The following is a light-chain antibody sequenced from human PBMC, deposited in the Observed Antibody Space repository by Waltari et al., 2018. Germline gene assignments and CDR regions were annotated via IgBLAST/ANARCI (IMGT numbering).Light chain of an antibody. CDR2: SNN. CDR3: AAWDDSLNGHVV. CDR1: SSNIGSSP. Sequence: QSVLTQPPSASGTPGQRVTISRSGSSSNIGSSPVNWYQPLPGTAPKLLIYSNNQRPSGFPDRFSGSKSGTSASLAISGLQSEDEADYYCAAWDDSLNGHVVFGGGTKLTVL. J-gene: IGLJ2*01. V-gene: IGLV1-44*01.